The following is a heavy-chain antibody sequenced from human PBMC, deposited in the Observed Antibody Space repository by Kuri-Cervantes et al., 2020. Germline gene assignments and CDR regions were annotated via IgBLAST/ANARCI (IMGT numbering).Heavy chain of an antibody. V-gene: IGHV4-59*12. CDR2: SYYIGTT. CDR3: AREMTDYGGTKRRVVFDY. Sequence: SETLSLTCTVSGGSINSYYWSWIRQPPGKGPEWIGYSYYIGTTNYNPALKSRVTISVDKSKNQFSLMLSSVTAADTAVYYCAREMTDYGGTKRRVVFDYWGQGTLVTVSS. CDR1: GGSINSYY. D-gene: IGHD4-23*01. J-gene: IGHJ4*02.